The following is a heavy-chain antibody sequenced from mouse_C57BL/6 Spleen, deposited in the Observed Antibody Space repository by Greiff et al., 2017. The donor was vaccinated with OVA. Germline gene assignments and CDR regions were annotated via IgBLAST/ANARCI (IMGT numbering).Heavy chain of an antibody. CDR2: IDPETGGT. J-gene: IGHJ1*03. CDR1: GYTFTDYE. CDR3: TRERTTVVATDFDV. D-gene: IGHD1-1*01. V-gene: IGHV1-15*01. Sequence: VQLQQSGAELVRPGASVTLSCKASGYTFTDYEMHWVKQTPVHGLEWIGAIDPETGGTAYNQKFKGKAILTADKSSSTAYMELRSLTSEDSAVYYCTRERTTVVATDFDVWGTGTTVTVSS.